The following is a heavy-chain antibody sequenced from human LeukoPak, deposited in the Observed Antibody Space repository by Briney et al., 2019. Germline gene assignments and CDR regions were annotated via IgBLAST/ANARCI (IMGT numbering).Heavy chain of an antibody. Sequence: GGSLRLSCAASGFTFDDYGMSWVRQAPGKGLEWASGINWNGGSTAYADSVKGRFTISRDNAKNSLYLQMNSLRAEDTAFYYCARKRYSDIDDAFDMWGQGTMVTVSS. D-gene: IGHD1-26*01. V-gene: IGHV3-20*04. CDR3: ARKRYSDIDDAFDM. CDR2: INWNGGST. CDR1: GFTFDDYG. J-gene: IGHJ3*02.